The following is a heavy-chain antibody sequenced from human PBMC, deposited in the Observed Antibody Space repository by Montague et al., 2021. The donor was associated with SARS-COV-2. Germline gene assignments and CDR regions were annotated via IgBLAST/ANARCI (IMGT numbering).Heavy chain of an antibody. D-gene: IGHD3-16*01. V-gene: IGHV4-4*02. CDR1: GGSITSYNW. Sequence: SETLSLTCTVSGGSITSYNWWSWVRPAPEKGLYWVLNIFHSGTTXXHPSLKSRLTIAVDKSKNQISLKVISVTAADTAIYYCALPLGGGRFDPWGQGTLVTVSS. CDR3: ALPLGGGRFDP. J-gene: IGHJ5*02. CDR2: IFHSGTT.